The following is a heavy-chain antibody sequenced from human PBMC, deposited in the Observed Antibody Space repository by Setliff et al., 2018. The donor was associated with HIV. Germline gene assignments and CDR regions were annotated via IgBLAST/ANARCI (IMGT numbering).Heavy chain of an antibody. CDR1: GYTLAELS. Sequence: AASVKVSCKVSGYTLAELSMHWVRQAPGKGLEWMGGFDPEDGEKVYAQRFQGTVTMTEKTSTDTAYMELTSLTSEDTAVYYCATITFYYDSSGSQNKKSYFFDYWGQGTLVTVSS. CDR3: ATITFYYDSSGSQNKKSYFFDY. J-gene: IGHJ4*02. V-gene: IGHV1-24*01. CDR2: FDPEDGEK. D-gene: IGHD3-22*01.